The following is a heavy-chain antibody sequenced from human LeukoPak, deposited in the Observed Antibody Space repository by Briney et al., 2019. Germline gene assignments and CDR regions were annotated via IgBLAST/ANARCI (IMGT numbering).Heavy chain of an antibody. J-gene: IGHJ4*02. D-gene: IGHD2-21*02. CDR3: ARVEWASAYCGGDCYHFDY. CDR1: GYTFTSYG. Sequence: ASVKVSCKASGYTFTSYGISWVRQAPGQGLEWMGWISAYNGNTNYAQKLQGRVTMTTDTSTSTAYMELRSLRSDDTAVYYCARVEWASAYCGGDCYHFDYWGQGTLVTVSS. CDR2: ISAYNGNT. V-gene: IGHV1-18*01.